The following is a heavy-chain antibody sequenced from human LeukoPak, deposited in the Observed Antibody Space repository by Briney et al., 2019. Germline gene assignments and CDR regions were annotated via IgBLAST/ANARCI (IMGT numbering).Heavy chain of an antibody. D-gene: IGHD6-6*01. V-gene: IGHV4-59*08. CDR1: GGSINFYY. J-gene: IGHJ5*02. CDR2: IYYSGST. CDR3: ARLRIAANWFDP. Sequence: SETLSLTCTVSGGSINFYYWSWIRQPPGKGLEWIGYIYYSGSTNYNPSLKSRVTISVDTSKNQFSLKLSSVTAADTAVYYCARLRIAANWFDPWGQGTLVTVSS.